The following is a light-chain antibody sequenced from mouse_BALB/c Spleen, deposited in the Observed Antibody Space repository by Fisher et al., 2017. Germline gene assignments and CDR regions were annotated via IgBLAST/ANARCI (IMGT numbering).Light chain of an antibody. Sequence: DIVLTQSPATLSVTPGDSVSLSCRASQSISNNLHWYQQKSHESPRLLIKYASQSISGIPSRFSGSGSGTSYSLTISSVEAEDAATYYCQQWSSNPPIFTFGSGTKLEIK. CDR1: QSISNN. V-gene: IGKV5-43*01. CDR2: YAS. CDR3: QQWSSNPPIFT. J-gene: IGKJ4*01.